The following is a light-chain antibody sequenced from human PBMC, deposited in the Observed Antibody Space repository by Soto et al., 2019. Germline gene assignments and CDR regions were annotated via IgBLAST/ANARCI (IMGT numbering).Light chain of an antibody. CDR3: CSYAGTSTHTV. CDR2: EVS. J-gene: IGLJ7*01. CDR1: SSDVGSYKL. V-gene: IGLV2-23*02. Sequence: QSVLTQPASVSGSPGQSITISCTGTSSDVGSYKLVSWYQQHPGKAAKLMISEVSKRPSGISDRFSGSKSGSTGSLTISGLQAEDEADYYCCSYAGTSTHTVFGGGTQLTVL.